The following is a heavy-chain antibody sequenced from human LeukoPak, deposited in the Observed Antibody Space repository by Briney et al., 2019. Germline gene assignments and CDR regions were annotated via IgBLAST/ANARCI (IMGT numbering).Heavy chain of an antibody. V-gene: IGHV1-2*02. Sequence: ASVKVSCKASGYTFTGYYMHWVRQAPGQGLDWMGWINPNSGGTTYAQKFQGRVTLTRDTSISTAYMELSRLTSDDTAVYYCAKTSAWSVVSWDFDLWGRGTLVTVSS. CDR2: INPNSGGT. CDR3: AKTSAWSVVSWDFDL. D-gene: IGHD3-3*01. J-gene: IGHJ2*01. CDR1: GYTFTGYY.